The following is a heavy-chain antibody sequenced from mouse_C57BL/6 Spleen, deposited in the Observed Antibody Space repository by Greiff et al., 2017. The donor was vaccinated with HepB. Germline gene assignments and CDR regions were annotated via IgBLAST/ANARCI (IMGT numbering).Heavy chain of an antibody. CDR3: ARLLGHLDY. CDR2: INPNNGGT. V-gene: IGHV1-18*01. D-gene: IGHD4-1*01. Sequence: EVKLQQSGPELVKPGASVKIPCKASGYTFTDYNMDWVKQSHGKSLEWIGDINPNNGGTIYNQKFKGKATLTVDKSSSTAYMELRSLTSEDTAVYYCARLLGHLDYWGQGTTLTVSS. CDR1: GYTFTDYN. J-gene: IGHJ2*01.